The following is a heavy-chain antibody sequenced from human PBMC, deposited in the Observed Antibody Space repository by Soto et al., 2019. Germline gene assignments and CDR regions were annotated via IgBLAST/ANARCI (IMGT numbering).Heavy chain of an antibody. J-gene: IGHJ3*02. CDR1: GFTFSNAW. D-gene: IGHD4-17*01. CDR2: IKSKTDGGTT. V-gene: IGHV3-15*01. CDR3: TTDRTETDYGDLEDAFDI. Sequence: EVQLVESGGGLVKPGGSLRLSCAASGFTFSNAWMSWVRQAPGKGLEWVGRIKSKTDGGTTDYAAPVKGRFTISRDDSKNTLYLQMNSLKTEDTAVYYCTTDRTETDYGDLEDAFDIWGQGTMVTVSS.